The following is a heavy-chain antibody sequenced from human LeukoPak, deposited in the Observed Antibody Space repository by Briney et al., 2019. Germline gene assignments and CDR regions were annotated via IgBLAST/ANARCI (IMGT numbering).Heavy chain of an antibody. D-gene: IGHD3-10*01. J-gene: IGHJ4*01. CDR1: GFIFSRYG. CDR2: ISYEGRSK. V-gene: IGHV3-30*18. Sequence: GRSLRLSCAASGFIFSRYGMDWVRQSPGKGLEWVALISYEGRSKDYTDSVKGRFSISRDNSKNTMYLQMNSLRPEDTAVYYCAKGGSGGIDYWGQGILVTVSS. CDR3: AKGGSGGIDY.